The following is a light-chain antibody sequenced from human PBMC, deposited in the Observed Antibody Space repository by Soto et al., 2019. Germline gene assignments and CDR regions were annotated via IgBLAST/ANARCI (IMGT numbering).Light chain of an antibody. Sequence: QSALTQPASVSGSPGQSITISCTGTSSDVGTYKFVSWYQQHPGKVPTLMIHEGTKRPSGVSNRFSGSKSGNTATLTISGLQPEDEANYYCCSYAGTSFWVFGGGTKATVL. CDR2: EGT. V-gene: IGLV2-23*01. CDR1: SSDVGTYKF. CDR3: CSYAGTSFWV. J-gene: IGLJ3*02.